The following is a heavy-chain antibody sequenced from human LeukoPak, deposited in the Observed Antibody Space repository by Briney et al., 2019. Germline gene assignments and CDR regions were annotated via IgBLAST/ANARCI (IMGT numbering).Heavy chain of an antibody. CDR1: GFTFSSYS. CDR2: ISSSSTI. CDR3: ARGAEIAAADY. V-gene: IGHV3-48*02. Sequence: GGSLRLSCAASGFTFSSYSMNWVRQAPGKGLEWVSYISSSSTIYYADSVKGRFTISRDNAKNSLYLQMNSLRDEDTAVYYCARGAEIAAADYWGQGTLVTVSS. J-gene: IGHJ4*02. D-gene: IGHD2-15*01.